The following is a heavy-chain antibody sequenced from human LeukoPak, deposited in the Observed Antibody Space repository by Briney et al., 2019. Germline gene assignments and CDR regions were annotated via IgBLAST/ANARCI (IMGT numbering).Heavy chain of an antibody. CDR3: ARERNSGWPGSFDY. CDR1: GFTFSSFW. Sequence: GGSLRLSRAASGFTFSSFWMSWVRQAPGKGLEWVANIKHDGGEKYYVDSVKGRFTISRDNAKNSLYLQMNSLRPEDPAVYYCARERNSGWPGSFDYWGQGTLVTVSS. D-gene: IGHD6-19*01. CDR2: IKHDGGEK. V-gene: IGHV3-7*01. J-gene: IGHJ4*02.